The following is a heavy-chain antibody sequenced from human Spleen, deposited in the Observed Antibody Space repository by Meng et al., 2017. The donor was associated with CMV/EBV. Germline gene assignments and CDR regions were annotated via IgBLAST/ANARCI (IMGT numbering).Heavy chain of an antibody. V-gene: IGHV1-69*04. CDR3: ARVGGYSGNWLDP. CDR2: IVPILGIV. J-gene: IGHJ5*02. D-gene: IGHD3-10*01. CDR1: GDTFSNYA. Sequence: KASGDTFSNYAIAWERQAPGQGLEWMGRIVPILGIVNYAQKFQGRVTMTADKATSTVYMELSSLRSEDTAVFYCARVGGYSGNWLDPWGQGTLVTVSS.